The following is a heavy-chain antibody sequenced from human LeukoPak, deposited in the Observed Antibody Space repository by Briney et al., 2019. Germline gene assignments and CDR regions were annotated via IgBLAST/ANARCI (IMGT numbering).Heavy chain of an antibody. CDR3: VRGGVTGSGTYYVLN. J-gene: IGHJ4*02. V-gene: IGHV3-74*01. CDR1: AFTFSSYW. CDR2: INNDGSTT. D-gene: IGHD3-10*01. Sequence: AGSLTLYCAASAFTFSSYWMHWVRQVPGQGLVWVSRINNDGSTTRYADSVKGRFTISRDNAKTTVYLQMNSLRAEDTAVYYCVRGGVTGSGTYYVLNWGQGTLITVSS.